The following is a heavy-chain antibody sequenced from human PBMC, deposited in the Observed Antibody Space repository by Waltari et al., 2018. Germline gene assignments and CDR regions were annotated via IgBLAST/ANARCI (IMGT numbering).Heavy chain of an antibody. V-gene: IGHV3-23*01. J-gene: IGHJ3*02. Sequence: EVQLLESGGGLVQPGGSLRLSCAASGFTFSSYAMSWVRQAPGKGLEWVSAISGSGGSTYYADSVKGRFTIARDNSKNTLYLQMNSLRAEDTAVYYCAKPEYYYDSSRLWDAFDIWGQGTMVTVSS. CDR3: AKPEYYYDSSRLWDAFDI. CDR1: GFTFSSYA. D-gene: IGHD3-22*01. CDR2: ISGSGGST.